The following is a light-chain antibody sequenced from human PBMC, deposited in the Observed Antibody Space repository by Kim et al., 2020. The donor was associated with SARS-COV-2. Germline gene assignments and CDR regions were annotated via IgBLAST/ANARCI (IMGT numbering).Light chain of an antibody. Sequence: GGTVTLPCGTSTGPVTCGHYAHWFQQRPGQVPRTLIYDTNNTHSWTPGRFSGSLFGGKAVLILSGAQPDDEAGYYCLLAFGGYRWVFGGGTKVTVL. V-gene: IGLV7-46*01. CDR3: LLAFGGYRWV. CDR2: DTN. J-gene: IGLJ3*02. CDR1: TGPVTCGHY.